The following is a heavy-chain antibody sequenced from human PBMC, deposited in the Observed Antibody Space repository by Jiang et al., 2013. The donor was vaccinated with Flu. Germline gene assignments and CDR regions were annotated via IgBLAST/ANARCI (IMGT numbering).Heavy chain of an antibody. CDR3: AREHNWGDFDF. D-gene: IGHD7-27*01. CDR2: TKYRSRWSN. Sequence: QTLSLTCAISGDSVSGNSAGWNWIGQSPSRGLEWLGRTKYRSRWSNDYAPSMKSRIIINADTSKNQFSLQLNSVTPDDSAVYYCAREHNWGDFDFWGQGIWSPS. V-gene: IGHV6-1*01. J-gene: IGHJ4*02. CDR1: GDSVSGNSAG.